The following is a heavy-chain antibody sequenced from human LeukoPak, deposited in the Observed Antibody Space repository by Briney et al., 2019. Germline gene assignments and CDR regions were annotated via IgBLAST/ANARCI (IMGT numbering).Heavy chain of an antibody. J-gene: IGHJ3*02. CDR2: IYIGGSA. Sequence: PGGSLRLSCAASGFTVSSNYMSWVRQAPGKGLEWVSVIYIGGSAYYADSVKGRFTISRENSKKTLYCLMNSLRAEETAVYYCAATMVRGVIIKRGGAFDIWGQGTMVTVSS. CDR3: AATMVRGVIIKRGGAFDI. CDR1: GFTVSSNY. V-gene: IGHV3-66*01. D-gene: IGHD3-10*01.